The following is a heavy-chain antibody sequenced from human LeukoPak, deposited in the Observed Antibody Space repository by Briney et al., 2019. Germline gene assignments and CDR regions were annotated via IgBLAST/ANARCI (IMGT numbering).Heavy chain of an antibody. V-gene: IGHV4-59*01. J-gene: IGHJ3*02. Sequence: SETLSLTCTVSGGSISSYYWSWIRQPPGKGLEWIGYIYYSGSTNYNPSLKSRVTISLDTSKNQFSLKLSSVTAADTAVYYCARKVVTAIQDAFDIWGQGTMVTVSS. D-gene: IGHD2-21*02. CDR2: IYYSGST. CDR1: GGSISSYY. CDR3: ARKVVTAIQDAFDI.